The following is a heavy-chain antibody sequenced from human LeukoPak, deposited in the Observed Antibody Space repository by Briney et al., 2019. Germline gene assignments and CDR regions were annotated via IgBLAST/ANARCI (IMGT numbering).Heavy chain of an antibody. V-gene: IGHV3-21*01. J-gene: IGHJ4*02. D-gene: IGHD3-9*01. Sequence: GGSLRLSCAASGFTFSSYSMNWVRQAPGKGLEWVSSISSSSSCIYYADSVKGRFTISRDNAKNSLYLQMNSLRAEDTAVYYCARGQYYDILTGYYPWNYWGQGTLVTVSS. CDR2: ISSSSSCI. CDR3: ARGQYYDILTGYYPWNY. CDR1: GFTFSSYS.